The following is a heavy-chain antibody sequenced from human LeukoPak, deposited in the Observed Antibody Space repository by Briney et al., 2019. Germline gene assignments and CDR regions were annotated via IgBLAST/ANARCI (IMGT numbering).Heavy chain of an antibody. V-gene: IGHV3-23*01. CDR3: AKGSVVITTFDY. CDR2: ISGSGGST. Sequence: GGSLRLSCAASGFTFSSYAMSWVRQAPGKGLEWVSAISGSGGSTYYADSVKGRFTIFRDNSKNTLYLQMNSLRAEDTAVYYCAKGSVVITTFDYWGQGTLVTVSS. CDR1: GFTFSSYA. D-gene: IGHD3-22*01. J-gene: IGHJ4*02.